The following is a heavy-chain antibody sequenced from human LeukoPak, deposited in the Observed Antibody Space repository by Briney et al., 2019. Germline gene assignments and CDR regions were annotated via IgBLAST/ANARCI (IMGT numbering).Heavy chain of an antibody. CDR2: IYYSGST. V-gene: IGHV4-39*01. CDR3: ARRGRRLSSPPHSYYYYYMDV. D-gene: IGHD6-13*01. Sequence: SETLSLTCTVSGGSISSSSYYWGWIRQPPGTGLEWIGSIYYSGSTYYNPSLKSRVTISVDTSKNQFSLKLSSVTAADTAVYYCARRGRRLSSPPHSYYYYYMDVWGKGTTVTISS. J-gene: IGHJ6*03. CDR1: GGSISSSSYY.